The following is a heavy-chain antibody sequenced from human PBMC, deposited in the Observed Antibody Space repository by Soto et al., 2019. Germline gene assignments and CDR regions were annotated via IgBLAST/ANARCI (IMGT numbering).Heavy chain of an antibody. CDR1: GGSSRECC. J-gene: IGHJ4*02. Sequence: PATLRPTYAVYGGSSRECCWSWIRQLPGKGQEWLGEINHSGSTNYNPSLKSRITISVDTSNQQFYLKLKSVTAADTAWYYCARGKINCPSVSCYEEGADWGQGPMVIVS. V-gene: IGHV4-34*10. CDR2: INHSGST. CDR3: ARGKINCPSVSCYEEGAD. D-gene: IGHD2-15*01.